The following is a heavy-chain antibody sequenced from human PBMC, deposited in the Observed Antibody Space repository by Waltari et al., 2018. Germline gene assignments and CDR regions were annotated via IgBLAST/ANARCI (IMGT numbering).Heavy chain of an antibody. CDR2: IIPILVIA. D-gene: IGHD1-26*01. J-gene: IGHJ3*02. V-gene: IGHV1-69*04. CDR3: ASHPPMLGATRGAFDI. Sequence: QVQLVQSGAEVKKPGSSVKVSCKASGGTFSSYAISWVRQAPGQGLEWMGGIIPILVIANYAQKFQGRVTITADESTSTAYMELSSLRSEDTAVYYCASHPPMLGATRGAFDIWGQGTMVTVSS. CDR1: GGTFSSYA.